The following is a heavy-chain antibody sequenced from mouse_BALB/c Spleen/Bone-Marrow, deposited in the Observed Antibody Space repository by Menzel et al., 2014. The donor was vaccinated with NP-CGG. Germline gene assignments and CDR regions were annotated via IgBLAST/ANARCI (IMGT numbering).Heavy chain of an antibody. CDR3: AREWTARAVDY. J-gene: IGHJ2*01. D-gene: IGHD3-2*01. CDR1: GYAFTNYL. Sequence: VQLQQSGAELVRPGTSVKVSCKASGYAFTNYLIEWVKQRPGQGLEWIGVINPGSGGANYNEKFKGKATLTADKSSSTAYMQLSSLTSDDSAVYFCAREWTARAVDYWGQAPLSQSPQ. CDR2: INPGSGGA. V-gene: IGHV1-54*01.